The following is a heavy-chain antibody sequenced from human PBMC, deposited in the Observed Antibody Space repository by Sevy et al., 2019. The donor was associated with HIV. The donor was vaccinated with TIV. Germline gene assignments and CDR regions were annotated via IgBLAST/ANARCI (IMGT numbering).Heavy chain of an antibody. D-gene: IGHD3-10*01. CDR3: TAGNFDF. CDR1: GLTLSYAW. J-gene: IGHJ4*02. V-gene: IGHV3-15*07. Sequence: GGSLRLSCAASGLTLSYAWMNWVRQAPGKGLEWVGHIKSESDGGTTDFATPVKARFIISRDESKHTLYLQTDSLKTGDTALYYCTAGNFDFWGRGTLVTVSS. CDR2: IKSESDGGTT.